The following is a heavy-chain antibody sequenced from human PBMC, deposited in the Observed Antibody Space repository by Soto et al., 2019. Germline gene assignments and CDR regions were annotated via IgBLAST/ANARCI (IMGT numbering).Heavy chain of an antibody. D-gene: IGHD2-2*01. CDR1: GYTVSDYY. J-gene: IGHJ4*02. V-gene: IGHV1-2*02. CDR3: VRDAPSHQSIFDF. CDR2: INPNSGGT. Sequence: ASVKVSCKASGYTVSDYYIHWVRQAPVQGPEWMGWINPNSGGTKYAPKFQGRLTMTRDKSITTVYMELSRLRSDDTAVYFRVRDAPSHQSIFDFWGPGTLVTVS.